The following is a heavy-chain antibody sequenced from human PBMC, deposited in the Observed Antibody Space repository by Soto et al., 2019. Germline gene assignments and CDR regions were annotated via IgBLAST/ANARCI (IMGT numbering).Heavy chain of an antibody. CDR3: ARDPGDGRCLRFDT. V-gene: IGHV3-66*01. Sequence: EVQLVESGGGLVQPGGSLRLSCAASGFSVSDNYMSWVRQAPGKGLEWISVIYSSGDTYYEDSVKGRLTISTDNTRNTPYLQITDLRVQDAAIYCTARDPGDGRCLRFDTWGQGTPVTVFS. J-gene: IGHJ5*02. CDR2: IYSSGDT. D-gene: IGHD2-21*01. CDR1: GFSVSDNY.